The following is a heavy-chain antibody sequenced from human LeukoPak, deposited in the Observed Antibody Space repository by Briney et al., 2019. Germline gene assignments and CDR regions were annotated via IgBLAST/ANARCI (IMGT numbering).Heavy chain of an antibody. CDR2: IYYSGST. CDR1: GYSISSGYY. Sequence: PETLSLTCTVSGYSISSGYYWGWIRQPPGKGLEWIGSIYYSGSTYYNPSLKSRVTISVDTSKNQFSLKLSSVTAADTAVYYCARDRAGSYGFDYWGQGTLVTVSS. V-gene: IGHV4-38-2*02. J-gene: IGHJ4*02. CDR3: ARDRAGSYGFDY. D-gene: IGHD4-17*01.